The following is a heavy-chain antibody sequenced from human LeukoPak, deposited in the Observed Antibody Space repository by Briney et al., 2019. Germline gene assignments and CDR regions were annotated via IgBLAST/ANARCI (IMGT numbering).Heavy chain of an antibody. Sequence: PGGSLRLSCAASGFTFTSYAMSWVRQAPGKGLEWVSALSGSGGSTYYADSVKGRFTLSRDNSKNTLYLQMNSLRAEDTAVYYCAKSVAGNSYGMDVWGQGTTVTVSS. CDR2: LSGSGGST. J-gene: IGHJ6*02. D-gene: IGHD6-19*01. V-gene: IGHV3-23*01. CDR3: AKSVAGNSYGMDV. CDR1: GFTFTSYA.